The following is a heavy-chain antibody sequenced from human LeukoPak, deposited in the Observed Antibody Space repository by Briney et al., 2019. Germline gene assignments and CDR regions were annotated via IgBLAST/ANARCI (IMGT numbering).Heavy chain of an antibody. J-gene: IGHJ4*02. CDR1: GGSISSSSYY. D-gene: IGHD6-13*01. V-gene: IGHV4-39*01. CDR2: IYYSGST. CDR3: ARLPQLAAAIYYFDY. Sequence: PSETLSLTCTVSGGSISSSSYYWGWIRQPPGKGLEWIGGIYYSGSTYYNPSLKSRVTISVDTSKNQFSLKLSSVTAADTAVYYCARLPQLAAAIYYFDYWGQGTLVTVSS.